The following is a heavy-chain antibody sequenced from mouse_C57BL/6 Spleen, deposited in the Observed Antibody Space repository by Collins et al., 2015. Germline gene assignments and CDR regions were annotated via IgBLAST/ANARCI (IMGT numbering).Heavy chain of an antibody. J-gene: IGHJ3*01. Sequence: GTDYNLKFKGKATLTVDKSSTTAYMELRSLTSADSAVYYCARFYYGSTYGFAYWGQGTLVTVSA. V-gene: IGHV1-26*01. CDR3: ARFYYGSTYGFAY. CDR2: GT. D-gene: IGHD1-1*01.